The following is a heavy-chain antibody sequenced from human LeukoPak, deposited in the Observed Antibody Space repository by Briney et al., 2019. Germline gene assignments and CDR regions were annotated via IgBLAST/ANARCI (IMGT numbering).Heavy chain of an antibody. V-gene: IGHV3-15*01. Sequence: GGSLRLSCAASGFTLSSAWMSWVRQAPGKGLEWAGRIKSKTDGGTTDYAAPVKGRFTISRDDSKNTLYLQMNSLKTEDTAVYYCTTDSTGVLRYFDWSIGYYFDYWGQGTLVTVSS. CDR3: TTDSTGVLRYFDWSIGYYFDY. CDR1: GFTLSSAW. J-gene: IGHJ4*02. CDR2: IKSKTDGGTT. D-gene: IGHD3-9*01.